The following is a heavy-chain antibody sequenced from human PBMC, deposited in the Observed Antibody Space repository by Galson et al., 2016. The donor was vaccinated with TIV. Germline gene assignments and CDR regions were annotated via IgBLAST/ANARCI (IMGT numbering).Heavy chain of an antibody. D-gene: IGHD2/OR15-2a*01. CDR3: ARDGLGVIGIQMWGHAFDI. J-gene: IGHJ3*02. CDR1: GFTFVNYA. CDR2: ISYDGTNK. Sequence: SLRLSCAASGFTFVNYALHWVRRAPGKGLEWVAVISYDGTNKFYADSVKGRFTISRDNSKNTLYLQMNSLRVEETAVYYCARDGLGVIGIQMWGHAFDIWGRGTMVTVSS. V-gene: IGHV3-30*04.